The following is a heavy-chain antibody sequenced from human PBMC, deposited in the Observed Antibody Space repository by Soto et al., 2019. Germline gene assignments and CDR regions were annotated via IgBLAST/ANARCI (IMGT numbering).Heavy chain of an antibody. Sequence: LVKLAWKTSGYRNTVYFWHWRRKKKEQGLEWMGWINPNCGGTNYAQKFQGWVTMTRDTSISTAYMELSRLRSDDTAVYYCARDLTYYYDSSGYYYARDYYGMDVWGQGTTVTVSS. V-gene: IGHV1-2*04. CDR1: GYRNTVYF. CDR3: ARDLTYYYDSSGYYYARDYYGMDV. CDR2: INPNCGGT. J-gene: IGHJ6*02. D-gene: IGHD3-22*01.